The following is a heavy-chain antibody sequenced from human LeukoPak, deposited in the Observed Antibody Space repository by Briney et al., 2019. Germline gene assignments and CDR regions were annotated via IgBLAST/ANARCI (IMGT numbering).Heavy chain of an antibody. V-gene: IGHV4-39*01. CDR1: GGSISSSSYY. CDR2: LYYSGNI. J-gene: IGHJ4*02. CDR3: ARGYDSSGYPFDD. D-gene: IGHD3-22*01. Sequence: SETLSLTCTVSGGSISSSSYYWGWIRQPPGKGLEWIGSLYYSGNIFYNPSLKSRVTISVDTSKNRFSLKLSSVTAADTAVHYCARGYDSSGYPFDDWGQGTLVTVSS.